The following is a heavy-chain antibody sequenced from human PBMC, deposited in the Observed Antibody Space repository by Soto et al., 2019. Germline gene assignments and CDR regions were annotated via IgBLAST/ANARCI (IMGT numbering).Heavy chain of an antibody. CDR1: GGSISSSSYY. J-gene: IGHJ3*02. V-gene: IGHV4-39*01. CDR3: ASRGYYAISAFDI. D-gene: IGHD2-8*01. CDR2: IYYSGST. Sequence: SETLSLTCTVSGGSISSSSYYWGWIRQPPGKGLEWIGSIYYSGSTYYNPSLKSRVTISVDTSKNQFSLKLSSVTAADTAVYYCASRGYYAISAFDIWGQGTMVTVSS.